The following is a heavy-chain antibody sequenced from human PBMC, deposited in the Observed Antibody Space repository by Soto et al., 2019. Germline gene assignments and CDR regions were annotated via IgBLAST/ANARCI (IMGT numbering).Heavy chain of an antibody. Sequence: QVQLQESGPGLVKPSETLSLTCTVSGGSISSYYWSWIRQPPGKGLEWIGYIYYSGSTNYNPSLKRRVTLSVDTSKNQFPLKLSSVTAADTAVYYCARWLRPYYFDYWGQGTLVTVSS. CDR1: GGSISSYY. CDR2: IYYSGST. CDR3: ARWLRPYYFDY. J-gene: IGHJ4*02. D-gene: IGHD5-12*01. V-gene: IGHV4-59*01.